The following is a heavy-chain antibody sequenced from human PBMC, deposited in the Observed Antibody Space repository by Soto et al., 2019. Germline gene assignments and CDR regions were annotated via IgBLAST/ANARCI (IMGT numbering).Heavy chain of an antibody. CDR3: VKAILGYCSGGSCYPFQH. V-gene: IGHV3-64D*06. D-gene: IGHD2-15*01. CDR1: GFTFSSYA. Sequence: GGSLRLSCSASGFTFSSYAMHWVRQAPGKGLEYVSAISSNGGSTYYADSVKGRFTISRDNSKNTLYLQMSSLRAEDTAVYYCVKAILGYCSGGSCYPFQHWGQGTLVTVSS. J-gene: IGHJ1*01. CDR2: ISSNGGST.